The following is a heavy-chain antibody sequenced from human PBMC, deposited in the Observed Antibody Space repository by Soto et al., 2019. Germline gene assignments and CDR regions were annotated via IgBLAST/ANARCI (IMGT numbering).Heavy chain of an antibody. D-gene: IGHD5-18*01. V-gene: IGHV1-69*13. CDR2: IIPIFGTA. J-gene: IGHJ4*02. Sequence: VKVSCKASGGTFSSYAISWVRQAPGQGLEWMGGIIPIFGTANYEQKFQGRVTITADESTSTAYMELSSLRSEDTAVYYCASHRGYSYGYPVLHFDYWGQGTLVTVSS. CDR1: GGTFSSYA. CDR3: ASHRGYSYGYPVLHFDY.